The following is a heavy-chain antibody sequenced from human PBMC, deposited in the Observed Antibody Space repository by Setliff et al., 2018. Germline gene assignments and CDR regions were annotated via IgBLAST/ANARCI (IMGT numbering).Heavy chain of an antibody. CDR1: GYNFRTVG. Sequence: SFQVSCKTSGYNFRTVGVNWVRQVPGQGFEWMGWISPYNGDANYAQKFQGRVTMTTDTSTGTAYMELRALNYDDTAVYYCTRGRGPRVVVAVPLDHWGQGTLVTVSS. CDR2: ISPYNGDA. V-gene: IGHV1-18*01. D-gene: IGHD2-15*01. J-gene: IGHJ4*02. CDR3: TRGRGPRVVVAVPLDH.